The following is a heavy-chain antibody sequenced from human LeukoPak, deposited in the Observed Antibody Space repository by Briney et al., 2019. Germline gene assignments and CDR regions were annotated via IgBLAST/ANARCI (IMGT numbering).Heavy chain of an antibody. CDR3: ARARTTMVRGATDAFDI. Sequence: PSETLSLTCTVSGYSISSGYYWGWIRQPPGKGLEWIGSIYHSGSTYYNPSLKSRVTISVDTSKNQFSLKLSSVTAADTAVYYCARARTTMVRGATDAFDIWGQGTMVTVSS. CDR2: IYHSGST. CDR1: GYSISSGYY. V-gene: IGHV4-38-2*02. D-gene: IGHD3-10*01. J-gene: IGHJ3*02.